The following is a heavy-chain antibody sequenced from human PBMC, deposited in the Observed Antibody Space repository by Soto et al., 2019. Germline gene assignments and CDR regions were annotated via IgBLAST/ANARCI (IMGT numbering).Heavy chain of an antibody. D-gene: IGHD1-1*01. V-gene: IGHV1-2*02. Sequence: GASVKVSCKPSGYTFTNYFIQWLRQAPGQGLEWMGWINPNSGGTKYAPKFQGGVTMTRDTSITTAYMELSRLRSGDTAVYYCAREPATAKPEGVDFWGQGTLVTVSS. CDR2: INPNSGGT. CDR1: GYTFTNYF. J-gene: IGHJ4*02. CDR3: AREPATAKPEGVDF.